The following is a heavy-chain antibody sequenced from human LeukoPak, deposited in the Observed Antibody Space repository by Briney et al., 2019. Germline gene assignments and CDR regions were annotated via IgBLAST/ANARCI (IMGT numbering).Heavy chain of an antibody. V-gene: IGHV4-39*07. D-gene: IGHD5-24*01. CDR2: IYYSGST. Sequence: PSETLSLTCTVSGGSISSSSYYWGWFRQPPGKGLEWIGSIYYSGSTNYNPSLKSRVTISVDTSKNQFSLKLSSVTAADTAVYYCARVGDGYNRGWDYFDYWGQGTLVTVSS. J-gene: IGHJ4*02. CDR1: GGSISSSSYY. CDR3: ARVGDGYNRGWDYFDY.